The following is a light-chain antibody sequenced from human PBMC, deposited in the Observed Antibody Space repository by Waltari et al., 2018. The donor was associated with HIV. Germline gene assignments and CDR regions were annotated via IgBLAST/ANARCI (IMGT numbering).Light chain of an antibody. CDR1: HILNNW. CDR3: QQAHSLPWT. Sequence: DIQMTQSPSSVSASIGDRVTITCRASHILNNWLSWYQHKPGTAPILLISASSNLRTGIPVRFSGSGSGTNFTLTINSLQPEDFATYYCQQAHSLPWTFGQGTKVEMK. J-gene: IGKJ1*01. V-gene: IGKV1-12*01. CDR2: ASS.